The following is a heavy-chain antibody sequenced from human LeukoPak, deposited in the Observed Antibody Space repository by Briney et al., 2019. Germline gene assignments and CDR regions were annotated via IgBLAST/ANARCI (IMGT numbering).Heavy chain of an antibody. D-gene: IGHD3-10*01. CDR3: ARVIDYPDYGSGRSMGDY. J-gene: IGHJ4*02. Sequence: VASVKVSCKASGYTFTSYGLTWVRQAPGQGLEWMGWVSAYNGNTHYAQKLQGRVTMTTDTSTSTAYMELRSLRSDDTAVYYCARVIDYPDYGSGRSMGDYWGQGTLVTVSS. V-gene: IGHV1-18*01. CDR1: GYTFTSYG. CDR2: VSAYNGNT.